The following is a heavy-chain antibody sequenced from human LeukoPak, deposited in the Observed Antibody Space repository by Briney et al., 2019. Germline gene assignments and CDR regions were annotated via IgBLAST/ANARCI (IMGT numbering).Heavy chain of an antibody. J-gene: IGHJ6*02. CDR3: AREHECSGGSCYSYYYYGMDV. CDR2: IYTSGST. Sequence: SETLSLTCAVYGGSFSGYYWSWIRQPAGKGLEWIGRIYTSGSTNYNPSLKSRVTMSVDTSKNQFSLKLSSVTAADTAVYYCAREHECSGGSCYSYYYYGMDVWGQGTTVTVSS. D-gene: IGHD2-15*01. V-gene: IGHV4-4*07. CDR1: GGSFSGYY.